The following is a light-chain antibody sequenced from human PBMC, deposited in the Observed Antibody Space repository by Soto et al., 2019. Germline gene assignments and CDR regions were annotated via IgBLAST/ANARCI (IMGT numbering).Light chain of an antibody. CDR1: QSVSSSY. CDR3: QQFSSYPLT. V-gene: IGKV3-20*01. Sequence: EIVLTQSPGTLSLSPGKRATLSCRASQSVSSSYLAWYRQKPGQTPRLLIHGVSSRATGIPDRFSGSGSGTDFTLTISRLEPEDFAVYYCQQFSSYPLTFGGGTKVDI. CDR2: GVS. J-gene: IGKJ4*01.